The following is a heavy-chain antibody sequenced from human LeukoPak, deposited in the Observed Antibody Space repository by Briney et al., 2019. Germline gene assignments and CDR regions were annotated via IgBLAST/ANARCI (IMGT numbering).Heavy chain of an antibody. D-gene: IGHD3-16*01. J-gene: IGHJ4*02. CDR3: AKDGGDASDFDY. CDR1: GFTFSSYG. Sequence: GGSLSLSCAASGFTFSSYGMHWVRQAPGKGLAWVAFIRYDGSNKYYADSVKGRFTISRDNSKNTLYLQMNSLRAEDTAVYYCAKDGGDASDFDYWGQGTLVTVSS. CDR2: IRYDGSNK. V-gene: IGHV3-30*02.